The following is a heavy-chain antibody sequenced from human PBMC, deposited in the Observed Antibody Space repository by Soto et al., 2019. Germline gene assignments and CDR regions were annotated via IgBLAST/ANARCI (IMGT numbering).Heavy chain of an antibody. Sequence: GGSLRLSCAASGFTFSAYSMSWVRQAPGRGLEWVSAISSGSTYIYYADSVKGRFTISRDNSKNTLYLQMNSLRAEDTAVYYCARDDYWGQGTLVTVSS. CDR3: ARDDY. J-gene: IGHJ4*02. V-gene: IGHV3-21*01. CDR1: GFTFSAYS. CDR2: ISSGSTYI.